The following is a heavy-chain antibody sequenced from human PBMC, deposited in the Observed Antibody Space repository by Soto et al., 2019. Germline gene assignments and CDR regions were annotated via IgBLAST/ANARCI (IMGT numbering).Heavy chain of an antibody. CDR1: GYTFTTYW. Sequence: PGESLKISCKISGYTFTTYWITWVRQMPGKGLEWMGMIDPSDFYIKYSPSFQGHVTISADKSASTAYVQWSSLKASDTAMYYCARLGYCGGGSCYYLDPWGRGTLVTVSS. CDR2: IDPSDFYI. V-gene: IGHV5-10-1*01. J-gene: IGHJ5*02. CDR3: ARLGYCGGGSCYYLDP. D-gene: IGHD2-15*01.